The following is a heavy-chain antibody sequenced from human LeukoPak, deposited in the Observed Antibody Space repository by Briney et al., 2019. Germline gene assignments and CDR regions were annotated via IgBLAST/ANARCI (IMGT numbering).Heavy chain of an antibody. Sequence: GGSLRLSCAASGFTVSSNYMSWVRQAPGKGLEWVSVIYSGGSTYYADSVKGRFTISRDISKNTLNLQMNSLRAEDTAVYYCARGYYDILTGYDDAFDIWGQGTMVTVSS. CDR3: ARGYYDILTGYDDAFDI. J-gene: IGHJ3*02. D-gene: IGHD3-9*01. CDR1: GFTVSSNY. CDR2: IYSGGST. V-gene: IGHV3-53*01.